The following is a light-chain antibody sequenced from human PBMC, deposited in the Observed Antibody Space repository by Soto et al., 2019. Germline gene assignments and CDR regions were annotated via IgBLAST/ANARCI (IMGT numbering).Light chain of an antibody. J-gene: IGLJ3*02. Sequence: QSVLTQPPSFSVAPGQRVTISCTGSSSNIGAGYYVHWYQQLPGTAPKLRMYGNSNRPSGVPDRFSGSKSGTSASLAITGLQAVDGADYYCQSYDSSLSGLVFGGGTKLTVL. CDR1: SSNIGAGYY. CDR2: GNS. V-gene: IGLV1-40*01. CDR3: QSYDSSLSGLV.